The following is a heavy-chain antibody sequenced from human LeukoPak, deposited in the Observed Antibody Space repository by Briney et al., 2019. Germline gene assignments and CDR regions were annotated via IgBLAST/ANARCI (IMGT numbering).Heavy chain of an antibody. J-gene: IGHJ4*02. Sequence: SETLSLTCSVSGVSVDSRYWSWVRQPPEKGLEWIGYIHYSGATNYNPSLKSRVSVSIDTPRNHFSLSLSSVTAADTAVYYCAREDPLTAHFDYWGQGTLVTVSS. CDR2: IHYSGAT. V-gene: IGHV4-59*02. CDR3: AREDPLTAHFDY. D-gene: IGHD2-21*02. CDR1: GVSVDSRY.